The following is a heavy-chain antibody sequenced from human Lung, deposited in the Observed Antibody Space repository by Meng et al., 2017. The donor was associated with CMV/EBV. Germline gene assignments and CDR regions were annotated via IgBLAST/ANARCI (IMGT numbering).Heavy chain of an antibody. J-gene: IGHJ4*02. Sequence: SETXSLXXTTSGGSISSYYWSWIRQPPGKGLEWIGNIYYSGSANYNPSLKSPVTMSVDTSKNQFSLKLSSVTAADTAAYYCTRETGETFWSGSHDSWGQGXLVTVSS. V-gene: IGHV4-59*01. CDR1: GGSISSYY. CDR3: TRETGETFWSGSHDS. CDR2: IYYSGSA. D-gene: IGHD3-3*01.